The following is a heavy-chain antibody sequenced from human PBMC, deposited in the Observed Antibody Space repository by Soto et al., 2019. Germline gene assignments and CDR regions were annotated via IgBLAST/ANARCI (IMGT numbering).Heavy chain of an antibody. CDR2: TSAYNGNT. CDR3: ARDQGYSGYAVVVVPDDSSYYYMDV. D-gene: IGHD5-12*01. J-gene: IGHJ6*03. Sequence: ASVKVSCKASGYTFTSYGISWVRQAPGQGLEWMGWTSAYNGNTNYAQKLQGRVTMTTDTSTSTAYMELRSLRSDDTAVYYCARDQGYSGYAVVVVPDDSSYYYMDVWSKGTTVPVSS. V-gene: IGHV1-18*01. CDR1: GYTFTSYG.